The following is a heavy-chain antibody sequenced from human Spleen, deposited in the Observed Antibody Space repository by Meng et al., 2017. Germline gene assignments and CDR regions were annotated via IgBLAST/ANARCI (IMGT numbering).Heavy chain of an antibody. V-gene: IGHV3-15*01. Sequence: GESLKISCAASGFTFSSYWMHWVRQAPGKGLEWVGRIKSKTDGGTTDYAAPVKGRFTISRDDSKNTLYLQMNSLKTEDTAVYYCTTSWRDYYYDSSGYFHYYFDYWGQGTLVTVSS. CDR2: IKSKTDGGTT. J-gene: IGHJ4*02. CDR1: GFTFSSYW. CDR3: TTSWRDYYYDSSGYFHYYFDY. D-gene: IGHD3-22*01.